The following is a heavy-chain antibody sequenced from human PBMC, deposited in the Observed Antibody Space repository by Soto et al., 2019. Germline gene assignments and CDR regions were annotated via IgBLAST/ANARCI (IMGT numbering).Heavy chain of an antibody. J-gene: IGHJ5*02. V-gene: IGHV1-3*01. CDR3: VNGSSEYHFKWFDP. D-gene: IGHD3-22*01. CDR1: TYSLTNYA. CDR2: INVANGLT. Sequence: QVQLLQSGSEARKPGASVNISCEASTYSLTNYAIHWLRQAPGQRPEWMGWINVANGLTKYSQMFQDRLTITRDTSATITYMELNSLRSEDTAVYYCVNGSSEYHFKWFDPWGQGTLVTVSS.